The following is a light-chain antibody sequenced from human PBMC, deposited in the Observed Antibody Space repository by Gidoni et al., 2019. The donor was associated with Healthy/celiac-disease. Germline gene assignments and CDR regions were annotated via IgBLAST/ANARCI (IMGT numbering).Light chain of an antibody. CDR2: GNS. V-gene: IGLV1-40*01. Sequence: HSLPTHPPSVSGAPEHRVTISCTGSSSNIGAGYAVHWYQQLPGTAPKLLIYGNSNRPSGVPDRFSGSKSGTSASLTITGLQAEDEDDYYCQSYDSSLTVVFGGGTKLTVL. CDR1: SSNIGAGYA. CDR3: QSYDSSLTVV. J-gene: IGLJ2*01.